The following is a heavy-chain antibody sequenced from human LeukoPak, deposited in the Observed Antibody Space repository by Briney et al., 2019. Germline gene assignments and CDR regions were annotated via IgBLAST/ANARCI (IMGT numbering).Heavy chain of an antibody. D-gene: IGHD5-18*01. V-gene: IGHV3-21*01. CDR2: ISSSSSYI. J-gene: IGHJ4*02. CDR1: GFTFSSSA. Sequence: PGGSLRLSCAASGFTFSSSAMSWVRQAPGKGLEWVSSISSSSSYIYYADSVKGRFTISRDNAKNSLYLQMNSLRAEDTAVYYCARDDAPMGGYSYGNDYWGQGTLVTVSS. CDR3: ARDDAPMGGYSYGNDY.